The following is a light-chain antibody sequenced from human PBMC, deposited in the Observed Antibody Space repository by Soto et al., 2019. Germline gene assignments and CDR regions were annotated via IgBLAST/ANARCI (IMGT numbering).Light chain of an antibody. J-gene: IGLJ3*02. CDR2: DVI. CDR1: SSDVGVYNY. CDR3: CSYAGPSLWV. Sequence: QSALTQPRSVSGSPGQSVTISCTGTSSDVGVYNYVSWYQQHPGKAPQLVIYDVIKRPSGVPYRFSGSKSGNTASLTISGLQAEDEAEYYCCSYAGPSLWVFGGGTKLTVL. V-gene: IGLV2-11*01.